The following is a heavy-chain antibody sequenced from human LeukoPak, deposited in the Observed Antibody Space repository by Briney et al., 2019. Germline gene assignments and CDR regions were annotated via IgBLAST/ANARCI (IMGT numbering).Heavy chain of an antibody. CDR1: GFTFSSYW. Sequence: GGSLRLSCAASGFTFSSYWIHWVRQAPGKGLVWVSRINSDGSSTIYADSVKGRFTISRDNAKNTLYLQMNSLRPEDTAVYYCARDVAYCSGGRCLYYFDYWGQGTLVTVSS. J-gene: IGHJ4*02. CDR2: INSDGSST. V-gene: IGHV3-74*01. CDR3: ARDVAYCSGGRCLYYFDY. D-gene: IGHD2-15*01.